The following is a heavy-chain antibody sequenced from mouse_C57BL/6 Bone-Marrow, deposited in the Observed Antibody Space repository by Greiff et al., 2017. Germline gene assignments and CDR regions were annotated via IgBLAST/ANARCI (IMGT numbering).Heavy chain of an antibody. D-gene: IGHD2-2*01. J-gene: IGHJ1*03. Sequence: EVKLMESGPGLVKPCPSLSLTCSVTGYSITSGYYWNWIRQFPGNKLEWMGYISYDGSNNYNPSLKNRISITRDTSKNQFFLKLNSVTTEDTATYYCARDGYHEGYFDVWGTGTTVTVSS. CDR2: ISYDGSN. CDR3: ARDGYHEGYFDV. CDR1: GYSITSGYY. V-gene: IGHV3-6*01.